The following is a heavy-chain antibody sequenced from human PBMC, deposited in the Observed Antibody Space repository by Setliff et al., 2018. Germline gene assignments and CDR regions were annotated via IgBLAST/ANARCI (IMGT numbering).Heavy chain of an antibody. Sequence: SETLSLTCTVSGGSVSNSGFFWGWLRQAPGKGLEWIGNIYDSGSSNYNASLKSRLIITRDTSKNQISLKLTSVTAADTAVYYCGRGFSRIEGWGNWFDPWGQGILVTVLL. CDR1: GGSVSNSGFF. CDR2: IYDSGSS. D-gene: IGHD2-15*01. J-gene: IGHJ5*02. V-gene: IGHV4-39*01. CDR3: GRGFSRIEGWGNWFDP.